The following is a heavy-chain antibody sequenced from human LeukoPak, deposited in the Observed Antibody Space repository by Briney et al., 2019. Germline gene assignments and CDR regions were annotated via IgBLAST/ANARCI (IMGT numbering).Heavy chain of an antibody. J-gene: IGHJ4*02. Sequence: PGGSLRLSCEVSGSTFRNYWMSWIRQVPGKGLEWLACIKRDGSERHYVDSVRGRFTVSTDSAKNSLFLQMNSLRAEDTAVYYFASLQPDPTIGNVFWGQGTLVPVSS. D-gene: IGHD5-24*01. V-gene: IGHV3-7*01. CDR3: ASLQPDPTIGNVF. CDR1: GSTFRNYW. CDR2: IKRDGSER.